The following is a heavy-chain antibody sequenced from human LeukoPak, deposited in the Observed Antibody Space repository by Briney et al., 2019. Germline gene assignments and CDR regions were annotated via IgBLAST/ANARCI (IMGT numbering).Heavy chain of an antibody. V-gene: IGHV4-59*01. CDR3: AGEYIAAAGTYIWFDP. D-gene: IGHD6-13*01. CDR1: GGSISSYY. CDR2: IYYSGST. J-gene: IGHJ5*02. Sequence: SETLSLTCTVSGGSISSYYWSWIRQPPGKGLEWIGYIYYSGSTNYNPSLKSRVTISVDTSKNQFSLKLSSVTAADTAVYYCAGEYIAAAGTYIWFDPWGQGTLVTVSS.